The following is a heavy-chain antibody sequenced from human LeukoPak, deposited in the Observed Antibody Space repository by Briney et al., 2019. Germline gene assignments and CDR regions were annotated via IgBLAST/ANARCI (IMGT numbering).Heavy chain of an antibody. CDR2: ISGSGSTI. CDR1: GFTFSSYA. CDR3: ARDRGYCSSTSCYRGPTDY. J-gene: IGHJ4*02. Sequence: GGSLRLSCAASGFTFSSYAMNWVRQAPGKGLEWVSVISGSGSTIYYADSVKGRFTISRDNAKNSLYLQMNSLRAEDTAVYYCARDRGYCSSTSCYRGPTDYWGQGTLVTVSS. D-gene: IGHD2-2*01. V-gene: IGHV3-48*04.